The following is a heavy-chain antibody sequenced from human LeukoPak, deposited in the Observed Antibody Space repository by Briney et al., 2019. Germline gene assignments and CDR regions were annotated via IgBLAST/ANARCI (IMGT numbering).Heavy chain of an antibody. J-gene: IGHJ4*02. CDR2: INPNSGGT. D-gene: IGHD5-24*01. CDR1: GYTFTGYY. CDR3: ARSNLRRWVFDY. V-gene: IGHV1-2*02. Sequence: ASVTVSCKASGYTFTGYYMHWVRQAPGQGLEWMGWINPNSGGTNYAQKFQGRVTMTRDTSISTAYMELSRLRSDDTAVYYCARSNLRRWVFDYWGQGTLVTVSS.